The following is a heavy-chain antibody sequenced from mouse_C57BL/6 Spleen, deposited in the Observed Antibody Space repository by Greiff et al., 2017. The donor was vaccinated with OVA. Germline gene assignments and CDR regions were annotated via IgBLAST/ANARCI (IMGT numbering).Heavy chain of an antibody. CDR1: GYTFTSYW. CDR3: ARSDRDFDY. J-gene: IGHJ2*01. Sequence: QVQLQQPGAELVKPGASVKLSCKASGYTFTSYWMQWVKQRPGQGLEWIGEIDPSDSYTNYNQKFKGKATLTVDTSSSTAYMQLSSLTSEDSAVYYCARSDRDFDYWGQGTTLTVSS. V-gene: IGHV1-50*01. CDR2: IDPSDSYT.